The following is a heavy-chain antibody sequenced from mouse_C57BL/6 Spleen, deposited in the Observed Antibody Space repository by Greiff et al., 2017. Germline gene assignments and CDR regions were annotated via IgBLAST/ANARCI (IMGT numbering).Heavy chain of an antibody. CDR1: GYTFTSYW. J-gene: IGHJ1*03. V-gene: IGHV1-61*01. D-gene: IGHD1-1*01. CDR2: IYPSDSET. Sequence: VQLQQPGAELVRPGSSVKLSCKASGYTFTSYWMDWVKQRPGQGLEWIGNIYPSDSETHYNQKFKDKATLTVDKSSSTAYMQLSRLTSEDSAVYYCARRDYGSSYDWYFDVWGTGTTVTVSS. CDR3: ARRDYGSSYDWYFDV.